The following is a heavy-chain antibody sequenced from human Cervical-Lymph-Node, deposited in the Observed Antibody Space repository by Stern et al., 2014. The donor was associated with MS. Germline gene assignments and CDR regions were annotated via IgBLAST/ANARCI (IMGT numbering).Heavy chain of an antibody. J-gene: IGHJ4*02. CDR2: ISWNSGSL. CDR1: GFSFGDYA. CDR3: ARDAGSGSYYKWGALNV. Sequence: EVQLVESGGGLILPGRSLRLSCAASGFSFGDYAMHWVRQVPGKGLEWVSSISWNSGSLGYEDSVRGRFTISRDNAKNSLYLQMNSLRLEDTAFYFCARDAGSGSYYKWGALNVWGQGTLVTVS. V-gene: IGHV3-9*01. D-gene: IGHD3-10*01.